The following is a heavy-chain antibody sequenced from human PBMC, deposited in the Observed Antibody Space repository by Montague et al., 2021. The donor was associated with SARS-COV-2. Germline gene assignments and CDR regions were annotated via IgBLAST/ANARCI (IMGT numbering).Heavy chain of an antibody. CDR1: GYTFTTYD. J-gene: IGHJ4*02. CDR2: MKPNSGHT. Sequence: SVKVSCKASGYTFTTYDINWVRQATGQGLEWLGWMKPNSGHTGYAPKFQDRVTMTRDTSMDTAYMELSGLRFEDTAVYYRARGPPDEIFGGSPDSWGQGTLVTVSS. D-gene: IGHD3-3*01. V-gene: IGHV1-8*01. CDR3: ARGPPDEIFGGSPDS.